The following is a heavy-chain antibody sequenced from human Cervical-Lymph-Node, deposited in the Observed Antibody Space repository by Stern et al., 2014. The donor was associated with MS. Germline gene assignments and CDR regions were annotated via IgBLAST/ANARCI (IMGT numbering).Heavy chain of an antibody. CDR3: AREVGSLAMDV. CDR1: GYTFTDYA. J-gene: IGHJ6*01. D-gene: IGHD1-1*01. Sequence: QLVQSGAEVKKPGYSVKVSCKASGYTFTDYAISWVRQAPGQGPEWMGRITPIFGSAGYRPSFQGQVTITAGKSISTAFMDVSSLTSEDTAVYYCAREVGSLAMDVWGQGTPVIVSS. V-gene: IGHV1-69*06. CDR2: ITPIFGSA.